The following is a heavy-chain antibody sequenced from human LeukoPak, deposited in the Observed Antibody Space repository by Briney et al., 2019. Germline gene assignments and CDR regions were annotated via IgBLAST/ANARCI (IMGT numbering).Heavy chain of an antibody. J-gene: IGHJ4*02. D-gene: IGHD2-2*01. CDR2: INPNSGDT. CDR3: AKDYCSSTSCLFDY. CDR1: GYTFTGYH. Sequence: ASVKVSCKASGYTFTGYHMHWVRQAPGQGLEWMGRINPNSGDTNYAQKFQGRVTMTRDTSISTAYMELSRLRSDDTAVYYCAKDYCSSTSCLFDYWGQGTLVTVSS. V-gene: IGHV1-2*06.